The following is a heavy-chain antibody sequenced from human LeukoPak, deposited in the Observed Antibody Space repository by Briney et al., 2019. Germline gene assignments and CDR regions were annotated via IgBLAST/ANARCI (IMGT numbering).Heavy chain of an antibody. J-gene: IGHJ6*02. CDR3: ARDRDLGYCSGGSCYFTYYYYYGMDV. CDR1: GFTFSSYG. V-gene: IGHV3-33*01. Sequence: GGSLRLSCAASGFTFSSYGMHWVRQAPGKGLEWVAVIWYDGSNKYYADSVKGRFTISRDNSKNTLYLQMNSLRAEDTAVYYCARDRDLGYCSGGSCYFTYYYYYGMDVWGQGTTVTVSS. D-gene: IGHD2-15*01. CDR2: IWYDGSNK.